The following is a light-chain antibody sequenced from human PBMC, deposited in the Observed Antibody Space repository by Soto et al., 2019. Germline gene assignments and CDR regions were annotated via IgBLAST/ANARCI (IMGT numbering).Light chain of an antibody. V-gene: IGKV1-5*01. CDR1: QTFSRW. Sequence: DIQMTQSPSTLSASLGDTVTISCRASQTFSRWLAWYQQQPEKAPKLLIFNASSLHSGVPSRFSGGGSGGEFTLTISSLQPDDSATYYCQQYYSYLPTFGQGTKVEIK. CDR2: NAS. CDR3: QQYYSYLPT. J-gene: IGKJ1*01.